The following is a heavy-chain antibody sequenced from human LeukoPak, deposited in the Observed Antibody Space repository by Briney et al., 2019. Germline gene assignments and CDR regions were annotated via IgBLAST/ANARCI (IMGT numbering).Heavy chain of an antibody. CDR3: ARGPLGYCSSTSCHGPDC. CDR1: GDSFSGFY. V-gene: IGHV4-34*01. D-gene: IGHD2-2*01. J-gene: IGHJ4*02. CDR2: INHSGST. Sequence: SETLSLTCAVYGDSFSGFYWSWIHQPPGKGLEWIGEINHSGSTNYNPSLKSRVTISADTSKNQFSLRLTSVTAADTAVYYCARGPLGYCSSTSCHGPDCWGQGTLVTVSS.